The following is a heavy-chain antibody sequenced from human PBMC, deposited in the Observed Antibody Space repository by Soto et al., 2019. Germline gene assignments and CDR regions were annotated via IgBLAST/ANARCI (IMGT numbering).Heavy chain of an antibody. Sequence: QVQLVESGGGVVQPGRSLRLSCAASGFTFSDYGMHWVRQTPGKGLEWVALIWHDGNEKYYADSAKGRFTVSSDNSKNTLYLQRNSLRAEDTARYYCAKDSIPYSSSYDHYHWGRVALVTVSS. V-gene: IGHV3-33*06. CDR3: AKDSIPYSSSYDHYH. CDR2: IWHDGNEK. J-gene: IGHJ5*02. D-gene: IGHD6-6*01. CDR1: GFTFSDYG.